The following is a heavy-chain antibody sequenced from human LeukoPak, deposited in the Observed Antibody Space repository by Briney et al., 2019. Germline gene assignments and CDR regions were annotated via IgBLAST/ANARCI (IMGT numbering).Heavy chain of an antibody. D-gene: IGHD6-6*01. J-gene: IGHJ4*02. CDR3: ARVMYSSSSSDY. Sequence: GGSLRLSCAASGFTFSSYAMSWVRQAPGKGLEWVSAISGSGGSTYYADSVKGRFTISRDNAKNSLYLQMNSLRAEDTAVYYCARVMYSSSSSDYWGQGTLVTVSS. CDR1: GFTFSSYA. CDR2: ISGSGGST. V-gene: IGHV3-23*01.